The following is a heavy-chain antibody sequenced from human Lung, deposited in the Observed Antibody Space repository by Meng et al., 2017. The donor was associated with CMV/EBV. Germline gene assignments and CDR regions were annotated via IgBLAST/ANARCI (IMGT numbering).Heavy chain of an antibody. Sequence: VSGGSNTNGDYYWSWIRQPPGKGLEWIGYVYYTGTTYYNPSLKSRLTISIDTSKNQFSLHLRSVTAADTAVYYCARDYTEGDYFDYWGQGALVTVSS. CDR3: ARDYTEGDYFDY. V-gene: IGHV4-30-4*01. CDR2: VYYTGTT. CDR1: GGSNTNGDYY. D-gene: IGHD3-16*01. J-gene: IGHJ4*02.